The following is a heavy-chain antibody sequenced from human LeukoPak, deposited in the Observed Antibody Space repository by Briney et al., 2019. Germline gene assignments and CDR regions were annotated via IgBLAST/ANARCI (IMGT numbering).Heavy chain of an antibody. CDR2: IRYTGAT. V-gene: IGHV4-59*11. CDR1: GGSISGHY. Sequence: SETLSLTCTVSGGSISGHYWSWSRQSPGKGLEWIGYIRYTGATNYNPYLQSRITISVDMPKNQFSLRLNSVTAADTAVYYCARLHALGAEEFDPWGQGTLVTVSS. D-gene: IGHD3-16*01. J-gene: IGHJ5*02. CDR3: ARLHALGAEEFDP.